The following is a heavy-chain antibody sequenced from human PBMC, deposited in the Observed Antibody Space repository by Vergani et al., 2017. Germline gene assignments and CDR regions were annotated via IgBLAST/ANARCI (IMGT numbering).Heavy chain of an antibody. J-gene: IGHJ5*02. CDR2: IWYDGSNK. CDR3: ARAGCSSTSCYRFDP. Sequence: QVQLVESGGGVVQPGRSLRLSCAASGFTFSSYGMHWVRQAPGKGLEWVAVIWYDGSNKYSADSVKGRFTISRDNSKNTLYLQMNSLRAEDTAVYYCARAGCSSTSCYRFDPWGQGTLVTVSS. D-gene: IGHD2-2*01. V-gene: IGHV3-33*01. CDR1: GFTFSSYG.